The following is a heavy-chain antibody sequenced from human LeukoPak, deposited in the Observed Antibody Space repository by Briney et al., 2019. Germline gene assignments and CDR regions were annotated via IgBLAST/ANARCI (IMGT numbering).Heavy chain of an antibody. V-gene: IGHV3-15*01. CDR2: IKSGDGGTT. CDR3: TTNADLDY. D-gene: IGHD2-2*01. J-gene: IGHJ4*02. Sequence: GGSLRLSCAASRFTFRNAWMTWVRQAPGKGLEWVGRIKSGDGGTTDYAAPVKGRFTISRDDSKNTLYLQMNSLKTEDTALYYCTTNADLDYWGQGSLVTVSS. CDR1: RFTFRNAW.